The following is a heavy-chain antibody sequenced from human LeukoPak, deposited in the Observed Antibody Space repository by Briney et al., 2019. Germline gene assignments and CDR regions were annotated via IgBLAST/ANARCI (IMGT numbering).Heavy chain of an antibody. Sequence: GGSLRLSCAAPGFTFSSYGMHWVRQAPGKGLEWVAFIRYDGSNKYYADSEKGRFTVSRDNSKNTLYLQLNSLRPEDTAVYYCAKDSGYAPDYWGQGTLVTVSS. J-gene: IGHJ4*02. CDR2: IRYDGSNK. CDR1: GFTFSSYG. V-gene: IGHV3-30*02. D-gene: IGHD5-12*01. CDR3: AKDSGYAPDY.